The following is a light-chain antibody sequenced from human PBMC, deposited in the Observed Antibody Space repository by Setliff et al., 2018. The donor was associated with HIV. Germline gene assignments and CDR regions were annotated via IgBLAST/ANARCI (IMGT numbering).Light chain of an antibody. CDR2: DVS. J-gene: IGLJ1*01. V-gene: IGLV2-14*03. CDR3: CSLGV. CDR1: SRDVGGGQNY. Sequence: QSVLTQPASVSGSPGQPITISCTGTSRDVGGGQNYVSWYQQYPGQAPKLMIYDVSKRPSGVPDRFSGSKSGNTASLTISGLQAEDEADCYCCSLGVFGTGTKVTV.